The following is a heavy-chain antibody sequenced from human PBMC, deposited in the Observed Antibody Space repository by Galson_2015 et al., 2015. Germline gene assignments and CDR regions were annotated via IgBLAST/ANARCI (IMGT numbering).Heavy chain of an antibody. D-gene: IGHD2-2*01. CDR3: ARTTSTSSQTCDV. J-gene: IGHJ6*02. CDR2: IHYSGSA. CDR1: GDSISSGGYY. Sequence: TLSLTCNVSGDSISSGGYYWSWIRQHPGEGLEWIGFIHYSGSAFYTPSLKSRVTISLDPSKNQFSLRLTSVTAADTAVYYCARTTSTSSQTCDVWGQGTAVTVSS. V-gene: IGHV4-31*03.